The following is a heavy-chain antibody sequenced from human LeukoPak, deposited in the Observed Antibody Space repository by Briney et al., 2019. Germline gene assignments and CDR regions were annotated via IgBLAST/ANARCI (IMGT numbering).Heavy chain of an antibody. D-gene: IGHD3-3*01. J-gene: IGHJ4*02. CDR3: AYYDFWSGYYDFDY. V-gene: IGHV3-21*01. Sequence: RGSLRLSCAASGFTFSSYSMNWVRQAPGKGLEWVSSISSSSSYIYYADSVKGRFTISRDNAKNSLYLQMNSLRAEDTAVYYCAYYDFWSGYYDFDYWGQGTLVTVSS. CDR1: GFTFSSYS. CDR2: ISSSSSYI.